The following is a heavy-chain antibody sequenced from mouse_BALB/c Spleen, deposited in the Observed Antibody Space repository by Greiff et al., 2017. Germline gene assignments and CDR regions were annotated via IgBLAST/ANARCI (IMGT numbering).Heavy chain of an antibody. CDR1: GYSITSDYA. Sequence: DVKLQESGPGLVKPSQSLSLTCTVTGYSITSDYAWNWIRQFPGNKLEWMGYISYSGSTSYNPSLKSRISITRDTSKNQFFLQLNSVTTEDTATYYCARNYGSSWYFDVWGAGTTVTVSS. V-gene: IGHV3-2*02. J-gene: IGHJ1*01. CDR3: ARNYGSSWYFDV. D-gene: IGHD1-1*01. CDR2: ISYSGST.